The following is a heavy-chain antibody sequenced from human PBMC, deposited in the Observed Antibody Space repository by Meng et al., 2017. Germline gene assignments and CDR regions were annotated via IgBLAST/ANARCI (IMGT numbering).Heavy chain of an antibody. D-gene: IGHD6-6*01. J-gene: IGHJ5*02. CDR2: INHSGST. CDR1: GWSFSGYY. CDR3: ARRRGGSSDWFDP. V-gene: IGHV4-34*01. Sequence: QAHLQQWGAGLLKPSETLSLTCAVYGWSFSGYYWSWIRQPPGKGLEWIGEINHSGSTNYNPSLKSRVTISVDTSKNQFSLKLSSVTAADTAVYYCARRRGGSSDWFDPWGQGTLVTVSS.